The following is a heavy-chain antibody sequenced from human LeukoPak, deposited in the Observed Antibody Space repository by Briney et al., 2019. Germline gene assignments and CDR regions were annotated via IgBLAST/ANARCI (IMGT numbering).Heavy chain of an antibody. CDR2: ISYDGSNK. CDR3: ARDRTGVTTLGFYYYYYMDV. J-gene: IGHJ6*03. D-gene: IGHD4-23*01. V-gene: IGHV3-30*04. Sequence: GGSLRLSCAASGFTLSSYAMHWVRQAPGKGLEWVAVISYDGSNKYYADSVKGRFTISRDNSKNTLYLQMNSLRAEDTAVYYCARDRTGVTTLGFYYYYYMDVWGKGTTVTVSS. CDR1: GFTLSSYA.